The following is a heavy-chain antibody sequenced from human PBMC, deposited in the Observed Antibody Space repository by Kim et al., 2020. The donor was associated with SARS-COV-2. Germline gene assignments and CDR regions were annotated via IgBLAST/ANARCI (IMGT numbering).Heavy chain of an antibody. J-gene: IGHJ5*02. Sequence: SETLSLTCAVSGGSISSSNWWSWVRQPPGKGLEWIGEIYHSGSTNYNPSLKSRVTISVDKSKNQFSLKLSSVTAADTAVYYCARDQDWNENNWFDPWGQGTLVTVSS. V-gene: IGHV4-4*02. CDR2: IYHSGST. CDR1: GGSISSSNW. D-gene: IGHD1-1*01. CDR3: ARDQDWNENNWFDP.